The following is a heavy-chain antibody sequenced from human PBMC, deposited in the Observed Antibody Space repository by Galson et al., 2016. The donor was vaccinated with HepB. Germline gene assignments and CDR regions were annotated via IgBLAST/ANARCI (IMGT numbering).Heavy chain of an antibody. V-gene: IGHV3-23*01. CDR1: GFTFSNYA. Sequence: SLRLSCAASGFTFSNYAMTWVRQAPGKGLEWVSTISASDGSTNFADSVKGRFTISRDKFKNTLYLQMNSLRAEDTAAYYCAKHSGASDYDYFDDWGQGTLVTVFS. CDR3: AKHSGASDYDYFDD. J-gene: IGHJ4*02. CDR2: ISASDGST. D-gene: IGHD4-17*01.